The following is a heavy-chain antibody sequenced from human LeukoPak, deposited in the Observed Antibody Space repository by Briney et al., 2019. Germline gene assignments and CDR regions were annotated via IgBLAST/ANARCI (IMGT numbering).Heavy chain of an antibody. Sequence: GGSLRLSCAASGFTFSSYWMHWVRQAPGKGLVWVSRINSDGFSIAYADSVKGRFTISRDNAKNTLYLHMNSLRAEDTAVYYCARFYGGSALDNWGQGTMVTVSS. D-gene: IGHD3-16*01. CDR2: INSDGFSI. V-gene: IGHV3-74*01. J-gene: IGHJ3*02. CDR3: ARFYGGSALDN. CDR1: GFTFSSYW.